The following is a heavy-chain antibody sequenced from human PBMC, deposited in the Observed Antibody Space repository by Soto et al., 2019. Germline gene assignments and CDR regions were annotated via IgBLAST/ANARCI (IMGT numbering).Heavy chain of an antibody. CDR1: RDTFNKYA. J-gene: IGHJ6*02. V-gene: IGHV1-69*01. D-gene: IGHD3-16*01. CDR2: IIPIFSSG. Sequence: QVQLVQSGAEVKKPGSSVKVSCKTSRDTFNKYAFNWVRQAPGQGLAWMGWIIPIFSSGNYAEKFQGRVTISADDSTSTDYMEVRSLSFEDTAVYYCARGETYLGVWGQGTTVTVSS. CDR3: ARGETYLGV.